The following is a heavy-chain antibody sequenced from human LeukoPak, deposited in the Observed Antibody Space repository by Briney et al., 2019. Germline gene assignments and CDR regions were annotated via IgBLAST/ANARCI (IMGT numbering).Heavy chain of an antibody. CDR2: IYYTGSS. CDR1: GGSISSSDYY. D-gene: IGHD2-8*01. J-gene: IGHJ5*02. CDR3: ARENYCTNGVCWAFDP. V-gene: IGHV4-39*07. Sequence: SETLSLTCTVSGGSISSSDYYWGWIRQPPGKGLEWIGNIYYTGSSSYNSSLKSRVTISVDTSKNQFSLQLSSVTAADTAVYYCARENYCTNGVCWAFDPWGQGTLVTVSS.